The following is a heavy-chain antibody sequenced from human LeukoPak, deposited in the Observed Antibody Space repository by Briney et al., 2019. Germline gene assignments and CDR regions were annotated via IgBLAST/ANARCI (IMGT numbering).Heavy chain of an antibody. CDR1: GLTFSTYA. Sequence: PGGSLRLSCAASGLTFSTYAMTWVRQAPGKGLEWVSAISGSGGGTYYADSVKGRFTISRDNSKNTLFLQMNSLRAEDTAVYYCAKHYYDILTARGNWGQGTLVTVSS. J-gene: IGHJ4*02. V-gene: IGHV3-23*01. D-gene: IGHD3-9*01. CDR3: AKHYYDILTARGN. CDR2: ISGSGGGT.